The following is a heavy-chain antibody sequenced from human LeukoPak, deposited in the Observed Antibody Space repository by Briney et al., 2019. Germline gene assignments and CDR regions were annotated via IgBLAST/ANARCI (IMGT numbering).Heavy chain of an antibody. D-gene: IGHD3-10*01. CDR2: ISSTSSYI. CDR1: GFTFSSYW. CDR3: ARALWSGPIYYGMDV. J-gene: IGHJ6*02. V-gene: IGHV3-21*01. Sequence: PGGSLRLSCAASGFTFSSYWMNWARQAAGTELEWVSSISSTSSYIYYADSMKGRFTISRDNAKNSLYLQMNSLRAEDTAVYYCARALWSGPIYYGMDVWGQGTTVTVSS.